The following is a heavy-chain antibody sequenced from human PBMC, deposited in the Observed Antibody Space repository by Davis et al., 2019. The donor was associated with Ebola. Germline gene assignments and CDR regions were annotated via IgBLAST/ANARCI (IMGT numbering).Heavy chain of an antibody. CDR3: AQQLGDYGDYVDY. CDR1: GFTVSVYY. V-gene: IGHV3-11*06. CDR2: ISSSASYK. J-gene: IGHJ4*02. D-gene: IGHD4-17*01. Sequence: GESLKISCAASGFTVSVYYMSWIRQAPGKGPEWVSSISSSASYKNYADSVKGRFTISRDDAKKSLYLQMDSLRAEDTAVYYCAQQLGDYGDYVDYWGQGTLVTVSS.